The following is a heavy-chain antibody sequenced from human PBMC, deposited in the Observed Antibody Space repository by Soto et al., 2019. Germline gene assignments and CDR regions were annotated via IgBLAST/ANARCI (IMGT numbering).Heavy chain of an antibody. V-gene: IGHV4-61*01. Sequence: ESLSLTCPVSGVSVSSGSYCWSWIRQPPGKGLEWIGYIYYSGSTNYNPSLKSRVTISVDTSKNQFSLKLSSVTAADTAVYYCARDRGIQLWFDFDYWGQGTLVTVYS. D-gene: IGHD5-18*01. CDR2: IYYSGST. CDR3: ARDRGIQLWFDFDY. J-gene: IGHJ4*02. CDR1: GVSVSSGSYC.